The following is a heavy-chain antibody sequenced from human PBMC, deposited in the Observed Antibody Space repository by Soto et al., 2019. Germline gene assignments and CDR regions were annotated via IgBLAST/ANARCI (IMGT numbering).Heavy chain of an antibody. Sequence: QVQLVQSGPEVKEPGASVRVSCKASGYTFINYNIFWVRQAPGQGLEWMGWISTSNGDTSYAQNFQDRVTMTTDTSTSTAYVELRSLRYDDTAVYYCARDITGATGDYWGQGTLVTVSS. CDR1: GYTFINYN. CDR3: ARDITGATGDY. D-gene: IGHD1-26*01. V-gene: IGHV1-18*01. CDR2: ISTSNGDT. J-gene: IGHJ4*02.